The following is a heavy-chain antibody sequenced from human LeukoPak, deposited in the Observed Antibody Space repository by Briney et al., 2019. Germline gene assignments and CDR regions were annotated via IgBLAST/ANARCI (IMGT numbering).Heavy chain of an antibody. V-gene: IGHV4-38-2*02. CDR2: IYHSGST. CDR1: VYFLSLGYY. Sequence: PSHTLGLTRTVPVYFLSLGYYWGSTRPPPRKGLEGIGSIYHSGSTYYNPSLKSRVTISVDTSKNQFSLKLSSVTAADTAVYYCARANVNWNCVISIWGQGTMVTVSS. CDR3: ARANVNWNCVISI. D-gene: IGHD1-1*01. J-gene: IGHJ3*02.